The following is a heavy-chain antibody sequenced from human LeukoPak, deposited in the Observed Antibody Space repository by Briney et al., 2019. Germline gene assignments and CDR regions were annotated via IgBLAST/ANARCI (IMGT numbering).Heavy chain of an antibody. CDR3: ARVVPIFGVVIIMGGWFYP. J-gene: IGHJ5*02. V-gene: IGHV1-18*01. CDR2: ISTYNDNT. CDR1: GYIFTSYD. Sequence: ASVKVSCKATGYIFTSYDISWVRQAPGQGLEWMGWISTYNDNTNYAQKLQGRVTMTTDTSTSTAYMELRSLKSDDTAVYYCARVVPIFGVVIIMGGWFYPWGQGTLVTVSA. D-gene: IGHD3-3*01.